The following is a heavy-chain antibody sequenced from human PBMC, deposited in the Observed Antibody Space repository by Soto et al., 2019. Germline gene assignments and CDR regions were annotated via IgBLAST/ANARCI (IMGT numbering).Heavy chain of an antibody. CDR3: ARDLSSYSSSWYPFDY. CDR2: ISAYNGNT. Sequence: ASVKVSCKASGYTFTSYGISWVRQAPGQGLEWMGWISAYNGNTNYAQKLQGRVTMTTDTSTSTAYMELRSLRSDDTAVYYCARDLSSYSSSWYPFDYWGQGTLVTVSS. V-gene: IGHV1-18*01. CDR1: GYTFTSYG. D-gene: IGHD6-13*01. J-gene: IGHJ4*02.